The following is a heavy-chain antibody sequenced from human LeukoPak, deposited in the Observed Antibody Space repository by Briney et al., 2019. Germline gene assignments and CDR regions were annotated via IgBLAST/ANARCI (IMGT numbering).Heavy chain of an antibody. CDR3: ARDNGEGDGYNSFFSRYNGMDV. J-gene: IGHJ6*02. CDR2: IIPIFGIA. Sequence: SVKVSCKASGGTFSSYAISWVRQAPGQGLEWMGGIIPIFGIANYAQKFQGRVTITADKSTSTAYMELSSLRSEDTAVYYCARDNGEGDGYNSFFSRYNGMDVWGQGTTVTVSS. D-gene: IGHD5-24*01. V-gene: IGHV1-69*10. CDR1: GGTFSSYA.